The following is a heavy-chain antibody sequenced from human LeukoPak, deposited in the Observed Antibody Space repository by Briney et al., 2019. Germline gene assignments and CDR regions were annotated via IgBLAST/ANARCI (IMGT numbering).Heavy chain of an antibody. CDR1: GGSISSYH. V-gene: IGHV4-59*01. CDR2: IYNSGNT. J-gene: IGHJ4*02. CDR3: ARGLVAGIDY. D-gene: IGHD6-19*01. Sequence: SETLSLTCTVSGGSISSYHWSWIRQPPGKGLEWIGYIYNSGNTNYNSSLRSRATISEDTSKNQFSLKLTSVTTADTAVYYCARGLVAGIDYWGQGTLVTVSS.